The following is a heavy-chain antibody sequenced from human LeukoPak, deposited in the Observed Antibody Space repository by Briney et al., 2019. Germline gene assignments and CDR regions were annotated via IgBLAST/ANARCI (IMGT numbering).Heavy chain of an antibody. V-gene: IGHV1-2*02. CDR2: INPNSGGT. Sequence: ASVKVSCKASGYTFTSYYMHWVRQAPGQGLEWMGWINPNSGGTNYAQKFQGRVTMTRDTSISTAYMELSRLRSDDTAVYYCARANGDYHYYMDVWGKGTTVTISS. CDR3: ARANGDYHYYMDV. J-gene: IGHJ6*03. D-gene: IGHD4-17*01. CDR1: GYTFTSYY.